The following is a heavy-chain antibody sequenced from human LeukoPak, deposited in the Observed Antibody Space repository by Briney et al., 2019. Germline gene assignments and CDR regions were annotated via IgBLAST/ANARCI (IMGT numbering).Heavy chain of an antibody. CDR3: ARAGIRYGVYDGDFDY. D-gene: IGHD5/OR15-5a*01. V-gene: IGHV3-11*06. CDR2: ISSSGSDI. Sequence: GGSLRLSCAASGFTFSDYYMNWLRQAPGKGLEWVSYISSSGSDIKYADSVKGRFTISRDNAKNSLYLQMDSLRAEDTAIYYCARAGIRYGVYDGDFDYWGQGTLVTVSS. J-gene: IGHJ4*02. CDR1: GFTFSDYY.